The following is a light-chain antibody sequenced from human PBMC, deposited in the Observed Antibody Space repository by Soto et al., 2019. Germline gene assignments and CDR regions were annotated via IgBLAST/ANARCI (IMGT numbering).Light chain of an antibody. J-gene: IGKJ4*01. CDR2: RAS. Sequence: DIPMTQSPSTLSASLGDRVTITCRASQSISNWLAWYQQKPGKAPKLLIYRASTLKSGVPSRFSGSGSGTEFTLTISSLQPDDFSTYYCQQYISVSLLTFGGGTKVDIK. V-gene: IGKV1-5*03. CDR1: QSISNW. CDR3: QQYISVSLLT.